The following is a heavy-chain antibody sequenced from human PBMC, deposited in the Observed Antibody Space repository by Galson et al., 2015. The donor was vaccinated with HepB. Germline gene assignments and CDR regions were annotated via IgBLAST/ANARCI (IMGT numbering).Heavy chain of an antibody. Sequence: LRLSCAASGFTFSSYSMNWVRQAPGKGLEWVSSISSSSYIYYADSVKGRFTISRDNAKNSLYLQMNSLRAEDTAVYYCARDSSGWTGGYYMDVWGKGTTVTVSS. V-gene: IGHV3-21*01. CDR1: GFTFSSYS. J-gene: IGHJ6*03. CDR3: ARDSSGWTGGYYMDV. D-gene: IGHD6-19*01. CDR2: ISSSSYI.